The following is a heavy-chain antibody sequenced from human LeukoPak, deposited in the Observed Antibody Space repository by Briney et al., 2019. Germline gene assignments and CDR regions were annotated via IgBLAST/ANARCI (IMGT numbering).Heavy chain of an antibody. CDR1: GYTFTDYY. D-gene: IGHD6-25*01. Sequence: ASVKVSCKASGYTFTDYYMHWVRQAPGQGHEWMAWINPNSGGTNSAQKFQGRVTMTRDTSISTAYMELSRLTSDDTAVYYCARGEVAAGLDYWGQGTLVTVSS. V-gene: IGHV1-2*02. CDR3: ARGEVAAGLDY. CDR2: INPNSGGT. J-gene: IGHJ4*02.